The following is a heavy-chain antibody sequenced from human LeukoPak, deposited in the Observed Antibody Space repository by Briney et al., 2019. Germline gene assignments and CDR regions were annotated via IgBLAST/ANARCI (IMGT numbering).Heavy chain of an antibody. CDR2: IYHRGST. Sequence: SESLSLTCAVSGGSISRSNGWSWGRQPPGKGREGIGEIYHRGSTNYKPSLKKRVTISVDKSKNQFSLKLSSVTAADTAVYYCARMGSLGQHYYYYGMDVWGQGTTVTVSS. CDR3: ARMGSLGQHYYYYGMDV. CDR1: GGSISRSNG. V-gene: IGHV4-4*02. D-gene: IGHD3-16*01. J-gene: IGHJ6*02.